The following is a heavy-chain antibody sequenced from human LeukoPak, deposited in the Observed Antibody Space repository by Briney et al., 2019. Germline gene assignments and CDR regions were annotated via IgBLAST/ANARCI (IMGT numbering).Heavy chain of an antibody. CDR1: GFTFNSYA. D-gene: IGHD3-22*01. CDR2: ISGSGGGT. J-gene: IGHJ3*02. V-gene: IGHV3-23*01. Sequence: PGGSLRLSCAASGFTFNSYAMSWVRQAPEKGLEWVATISGSGGGTYYADSVKGRFTISRDNSKNTLYLQMNSLRAEDPAVYYCARESYDSSGYTSVDGAFDIWGQGTMVTVSS. CDR3: ARESYDSSGYTSVDGAFDI.